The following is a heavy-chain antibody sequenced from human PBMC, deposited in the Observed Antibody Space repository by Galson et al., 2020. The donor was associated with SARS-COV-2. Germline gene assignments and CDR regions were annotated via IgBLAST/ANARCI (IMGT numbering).Heavy chain of an antibody. CDR1: GGSISSGGYY. CDR2: IYYSGST. CDR3: ARAVRGVIIKGFDWFDP. V-gene: IGHV4-31*01. Sequence: SETLSLTCTVSGGSISSGGYYWSWIRQHPGKGLEWIGYIYYSGSTYYNPSLKSQVTISVDTSKNQFSLKLSSVTAADTAVYYCARAVRGVIIKGFDWFDPWGQGTLVTVSS. D-gene: IGHD3-10*01. J-gene: IGHJ5*02.